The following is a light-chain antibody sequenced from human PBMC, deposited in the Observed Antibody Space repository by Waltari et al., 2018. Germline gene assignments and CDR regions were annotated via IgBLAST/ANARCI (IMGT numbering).Light chain of an antibody. J-gene: IGLJ3*02. CDR3: QTGGHGTWV. CDR1: SGHSTHV. Sequence: QLVLTHSPSASAPLGASLNLTCTPSSGHSTHVLTCHHQQPEKGPRFLMKVNSDGSHSKRDEIPDRFSGSSSGAGRYLTISILQSEDEADYYCQTGGHGTWVFGGGTKLTVL. V-gene: IGLV4-69*02. CDR2: VNSDGSH.